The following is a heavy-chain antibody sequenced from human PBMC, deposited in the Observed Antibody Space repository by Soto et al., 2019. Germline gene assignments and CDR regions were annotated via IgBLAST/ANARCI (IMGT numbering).Heavy chain of an antibody. Sequence: QITLKESGPTLVKPTQTLTLTCTFSGFSLSTSGVGVGWIRQPPGKALEWLALIYWDDDKRYSPSLKSRLTITQDTSKNQVVLTMTNMDPVDTATYYCAHTTTVTTLYYHSGMDVWGQGTTVTVSS. CDR1: GFSLSTSGVG. CDR3: AHTTTVTTLYYHSGMDV. V-gene: IGHV2-5*02. D-gene: IGHD4-17*01. CDR2: IYWDDDK. J-gene: IGHJ6*02.